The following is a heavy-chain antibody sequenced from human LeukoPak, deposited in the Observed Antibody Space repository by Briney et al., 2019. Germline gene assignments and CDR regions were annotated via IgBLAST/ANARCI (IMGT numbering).Heavy chain of an antibody. V-gene: IGHV1-8*01. CDR2: VDPSSGKA. Sequence: ASVKVSCKASGYTFTSYDINWVRQSTGQGLEWMVWVDPSSGKAGSSQKFQGRVIMTSSTSITTVYMELSSLTSEDTAIYYCARDPSFDSWSGFPDYWGQGTLVTVSS. D-gene: IGHD3-3*01. CDR1: GYTFTSYD. J-gene: IGHJ4*02. CDR3: ARDPSFDSWSGFPDY.